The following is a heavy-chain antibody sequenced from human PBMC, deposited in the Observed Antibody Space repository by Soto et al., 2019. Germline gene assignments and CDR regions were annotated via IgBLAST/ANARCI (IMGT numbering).Heavy chain of an antibody. Sequence: ASVKVACKASGYTFTSYAMHWVRQAPGQRLEWMGWINAGNGNTKYSQKFQGRVTITRDTSASTAYMELSSLRSEDTAVYYCAREKDIVVVVAAYNWFDPWGQGTLVTVSS. D-gene: IGHD2-15*01. V-gene: IGHV1-3*01. CDR3: AREKDIVVVVAAYNWFDP. J-gene: IGHJ5*02. CDR1: GYTFTSYA. CDR2: INAGNGNT.